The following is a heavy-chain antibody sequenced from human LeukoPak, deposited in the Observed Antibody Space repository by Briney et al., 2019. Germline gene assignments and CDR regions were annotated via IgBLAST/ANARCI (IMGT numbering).Heavy chain of an antibody. V-gene: IGHV4-59*08. J-gene: IGHJ4*02. Sequence: SSQTLSLTCTVSGGSIFSYYWSWIRQPPGKGLEWMGYIYYSGSTNYNPSLKSRVTISVDTSKNQFSLRVSSVTAADTAVYYCARHLNNCGDDCYIFDYWGQGTLVTVSS. CDR1: GGSIFSYY. CDR3: ARHLNNCGDDCYIFDY. D-gene: IGHD2-21*01. CDR2: IYYSGST.